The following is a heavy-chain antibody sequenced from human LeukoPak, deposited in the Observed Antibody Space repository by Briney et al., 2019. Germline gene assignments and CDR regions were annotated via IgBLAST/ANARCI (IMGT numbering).Heavy chain of an antibody. Sequence: SETLSLTCTVSGGSISSFYWTWIRQPPGKRLELIGYISDTGSTDYNPSLKGRLTMSIDTSKSQFSLRLNSVTAADTALYCCATMVRGARFDYWGQGTLVTVSS. J-gene: IGHJ4*02. V-gene: IGHV4-59*08. D-gene: IGHD3-10*01. CDR2: ISDTGST. CDR1: GGSISSFY. CDR3: ATMVRGARFDY.